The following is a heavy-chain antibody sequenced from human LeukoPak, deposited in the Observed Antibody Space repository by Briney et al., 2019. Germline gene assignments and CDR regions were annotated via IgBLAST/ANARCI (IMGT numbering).Heavy chain of an antibody. CDR3: ARGPPYDFWSGYYLDWFDP. J-gene: IGHJ5*02. D-gene: IGHD3-3*01. CDR1: GYTLTSYD. V-gene: IGHV1-8*03. Sequence: ASVKVSCKASGYTLTSYDINWVRQATGQGLEWMGWMNPNSGNTGYTQKFQGRVTITRNTSISTAYMELSSLRSEDTAVYYCARGPPYDFWSGYYLDWFDPWGQGTLVTVSS. CDR2: MNPNSGNT.